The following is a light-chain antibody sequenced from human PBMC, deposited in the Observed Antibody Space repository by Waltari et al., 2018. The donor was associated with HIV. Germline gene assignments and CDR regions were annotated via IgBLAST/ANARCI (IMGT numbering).Light chain of an antibody. CDR1: SSDIGAYDS. CDR3: SSYGDSLRVL. V-gene: IGLV2-8*01. J-gene: IGLJ3*02. Sequence: QSALTQPPSASGSLGQSVTISCTGSSSDIGAYDSVSWFQQHPRSAPKLLLYEVTRRPSPFSVRFSGSRSGSTTFLTVAGLQPDDEATYFCSSYGDSLRVLFGGGTNVTVL. CDR2: EVT.